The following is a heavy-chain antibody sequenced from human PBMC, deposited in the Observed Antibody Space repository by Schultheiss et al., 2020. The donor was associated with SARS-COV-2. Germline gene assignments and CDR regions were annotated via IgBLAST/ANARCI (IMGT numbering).Heavy chain of an antibody. Sequence: ASVKVSCKASGYTFTSYDISWVRQAPGQGLEWMGWINPNSGGTNYAQKFQGRVTITADESTSTAYMELRSLRSEDTAVYYCARVVTGPLKYYYYMDVWGKGTTVTVSS. J-gene: IGHJ6*03. D-gene: IGHD3-10*01. CDR3: ARVVTGPLKYYYYMDV. CDR2: INPNSGGT. V-gene: IGHV1-18*04. CDR1: GYTFTSYD.